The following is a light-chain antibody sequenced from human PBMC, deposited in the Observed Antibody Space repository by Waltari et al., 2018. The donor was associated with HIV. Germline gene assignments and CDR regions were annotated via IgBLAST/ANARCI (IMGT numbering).Light chain of an antibody. Sequence: DIVMTQSPDSLTVSLGERATINCRSSRTVFYNSNNENYLAWYQHTPGQPPKVLISRAFTRAFGVSDRFSGTGSGTNFSLTISNLQADDLAVYDCQQYFSLPLTFGGGTKLEVK. CDR3: QQYFSLPLT. J-gene: IGKJ4*01. CDR2: RAF. CDR1: RTVFYNSNNENY. V-gene: IGKV4-1*01.